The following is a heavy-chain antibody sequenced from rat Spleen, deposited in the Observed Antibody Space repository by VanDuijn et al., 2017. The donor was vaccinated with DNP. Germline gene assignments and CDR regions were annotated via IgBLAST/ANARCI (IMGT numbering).Heavy chain of an antibody. Sequence: EVQLVETGGGLVQPGRSLKLSCVASGFTFSRFWMYWIRQAPGKGLEWVASINTDGGSTYYPDSVKGRFTISRDNAENTVYLQMDSLRSEDTATYYCTSPIPSGHYVMDAWGQGTSVTVSS. CDR3: TSPIPSGHYVMDA. V-gene: IGHV5-58*01. J-gene: IGHJ4*01. CDR2: INTDGGST. CDR1: GFTFSRFW. D-gene: IGHD4-3*01.